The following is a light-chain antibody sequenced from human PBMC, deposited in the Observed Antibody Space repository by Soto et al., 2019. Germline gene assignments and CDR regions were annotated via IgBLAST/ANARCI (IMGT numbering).Light chain of an antibody. CDR3: QQYNNYPRT. CDR2: GAS. J-gene: IGKJ1*01. Sequence: DIQMTQSPSSLSASVRDRVTITCRASQSISGWLAWYQQTPGKAPNLLIYGASRLKTGVPSRFSGSGSGTEFTLTISSLQPDDFATYYCQQYNNYPRTFGQGTKVEIK. V-gene: IGKV1-5*01. CDR1: QSISGW.